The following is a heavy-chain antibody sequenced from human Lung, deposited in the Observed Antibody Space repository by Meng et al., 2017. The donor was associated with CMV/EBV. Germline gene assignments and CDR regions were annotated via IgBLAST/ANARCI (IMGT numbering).Heavy chain of an antibody. D-gene: IGHD5-24*01. J-gene: IGHJ4*02. CDR3: ARERDATYYFHN. V-gene: IGHV1-46*04. CDR1: GDTFTYYH. CDR2: NNPRDGDT. Sequence: VQLLQVGGEVMKAGASVKVSCKASGDTFTYYHIHWVRQDPGQGLEWVGINNPRDGDTSYSQKLRGRVTLTRDTSTSTAYMELSSLSSGDTAVYYCARERDATYYFHNWGQGTLVTVSS.